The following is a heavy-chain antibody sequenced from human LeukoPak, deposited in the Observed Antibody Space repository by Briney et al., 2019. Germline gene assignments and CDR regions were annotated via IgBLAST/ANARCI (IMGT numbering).Heavy chain of an antibody. CDR2: ISVYNGDT. CDR3: ARDGGDLLRVDY. D-gene: IGHD1-26*01. J-gene: IGHJ4*02. V-gene: IGHV1-18*01. Sequence: ASVKVSCKASGYTFSSFGFMWVRQAPGQGLDWMGWISVYNGDTRYAQKFQGRVTMTTDTSTSTAYMELRNLTSDDTAVYYCARDGGDLLRVDYWGQGTQVTVSS. CDR1: GYTFSSFG.